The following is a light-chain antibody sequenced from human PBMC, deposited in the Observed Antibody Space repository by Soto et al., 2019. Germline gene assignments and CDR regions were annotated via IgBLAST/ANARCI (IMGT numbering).Light chain of an antibody. Sequence: QSVLTQPASVSGSPGQSITISCTGTSSDVGGYSYVSWYQHHPGIAPKLMIYDVSLRPSGVSNRFSGSKSGNTASLTISGLQAEDEADYYCSSYTSSTTVVFGTGTKVTVL. CDR3: SSYTSSTTVV. CDR2: DVS. CDR1: SSDVGGYSY. J-gene: IGLJ1*01. V-gene: IGLV2-14*03.